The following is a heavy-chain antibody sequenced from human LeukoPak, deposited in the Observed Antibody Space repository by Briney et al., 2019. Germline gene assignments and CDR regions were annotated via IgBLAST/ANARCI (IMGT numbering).Heavy chain of an antibody. CDR2: IYYSGST. CDR3: ARVKIGRYFDL. Sequence: SETLSLTCTVSGGSISSYYWSWIRQPPGKGLKWIGYIYYSGSTNYNPSLKSRVTISVDTSKNQFSLKLSSVTAADTAVYYCARVKIGRYFDLWGRGTLVTVSS. J-gene: IGHJ2*01. CDR1: GGSISSYY. V-gene: IGHV4-59*01.